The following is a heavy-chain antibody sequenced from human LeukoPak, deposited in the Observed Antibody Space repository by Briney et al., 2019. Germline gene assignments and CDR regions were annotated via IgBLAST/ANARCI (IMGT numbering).Heavy chain of an antibody. J-gene: IGHJ3*02. CDR1: GGSISSYY. V-gene: IGHV4-4*07. CDR3: ARTQREYYYDSSGAIDAFDI. Sequence: SETLSLTCTVSGGSISSYYWSWIRQPAGKGLEWIGRIYTSGSTNYNPSLKSRVTMSVDTSKNQFFLKLSSVTAADTAIYYCARTQREYYYDSSGAIDAFDIWGQGTMVTVSS. D-gene: IGHD3-22*01. CDR2: IYTSGST.